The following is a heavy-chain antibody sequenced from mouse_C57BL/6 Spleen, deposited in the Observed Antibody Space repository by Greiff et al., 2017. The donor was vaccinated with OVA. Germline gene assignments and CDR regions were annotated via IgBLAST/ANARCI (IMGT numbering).Heavy chain of an antibody. Sequence: EVQLVESGPGLVKPSQSLSLTCSVTGYSITSGYYWNWIRQFPGNKLEWMGYISYDGSNNYNPSLKNRISITRDTSKNQFFLKLNSVTTEDTATYYCARRLGQDAMDYWGQGTSVTVSS. J-gene: IGHJ4*01. CDR2: ISYDGSN. D-gene: IGHD3-3*01. V-gene: IGHV3-6*01. CDR1: GYSITSGYY. CDR3: ARRLGQDAMDY.